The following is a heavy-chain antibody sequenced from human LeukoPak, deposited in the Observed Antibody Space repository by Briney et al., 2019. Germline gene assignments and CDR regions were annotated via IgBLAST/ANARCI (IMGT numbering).Heavy chain of an antibody. CDR2: ISGSGGST. CDR1: GFTFSSYA. J-gene: IGHJ4*02. Sequence: GGSLRLSCAASGFTFSSYAMSWVHQAPGKGLEWVSAISGSGGSTYYADSVKGRFTISRDNSKNTLYLQMNSLRAEDTAVYYCAKMPCGGDCYYFDYWGQGTLVTVSS. CDR3: AKMPCGGDCYYFDY. D-gene: IGHD2-21*02. V-gene: IGHV3-23*01.